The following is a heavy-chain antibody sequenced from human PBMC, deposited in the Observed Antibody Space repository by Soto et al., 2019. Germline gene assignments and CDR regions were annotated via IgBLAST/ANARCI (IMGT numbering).Heavy chain of an antibody. D-gene: IGHD3-10*01. V-gene: IGHV1-8*01. J-gene: IGHJ3*02. CDR3: AMSVRMVRGVIITYVGPSAFDI. CDR1: GYTFTSYD. CDR2: MNPNSGNT. Sequence: ASVKVSCKASGYTFTSYDINWVRQATGQGLEWMGWMNPNSGNTGYAQKFQGRVTMTRKTSISTAYMELSSLRSEDTAVYYCAMSVRMVRGVIITYVGPSAFDIWGQGTMVTVSS.